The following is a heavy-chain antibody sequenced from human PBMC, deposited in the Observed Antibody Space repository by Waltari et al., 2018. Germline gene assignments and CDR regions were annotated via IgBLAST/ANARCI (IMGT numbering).Heavy chain of an antibody. V-gene: IGHV4-39*01. Sequence: QLRLQESGPGLVKPSDTLSLTCTVSGGSISSTNYYWGWIRQHPGQGLEWIGSIYYSGNTYYNPSLKSRVTMSADTSKNQFSLKLSSVTAADTAVYYCARHQDWVVVSATWFDPWGQGTLVTVSS. D-gene: IGHD2-21*02. J-gene: IGHJ5*02. CDR1: GGSISSTNYY. CDR3: ARHQDWVVVSATWFDP. CDR2: IYYSGNT.